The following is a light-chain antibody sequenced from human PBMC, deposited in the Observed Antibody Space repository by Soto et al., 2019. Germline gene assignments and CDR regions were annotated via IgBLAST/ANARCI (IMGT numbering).Light chain of an antibody. CDR2: EAR. J-gene: IGLJ1*01. Sequence: QSVLTQPASVSGSPGQSITISCTGTSNDVGGYNLVSWYQQYPGKTPRLIIFEARKRPSGVSNRFSGSKSGNTATLTILGLQAEDEADYYCCSYIGDQRNVFGTGTKLTVL. V-gene: IGLV2-23*01. CDR3: CSYIGDQRNV. CDR1: SNDVGGYNL.